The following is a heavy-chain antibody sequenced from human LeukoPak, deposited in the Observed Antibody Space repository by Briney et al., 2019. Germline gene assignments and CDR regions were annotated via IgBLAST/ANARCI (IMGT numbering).Heavy chain of an antibody. CDR2: INHSGST. V-gene: IGHV4-34*01. Sequence: PSETLSLTCTVSGGSISSYYWSWIRQPPGKGLEWIGEINHSGSTNYNPSLKSRVTISVDTSKNQFSLKLSSVTAADTAVYYCAREGGYCSGGSCYPPALDYWGQGTLVTVSS. CDR3: AREGGYCSGGSCYPPALDY. J-gene: IGHJ4*02. CDR1: GGSISSYY. D-gene: IGHD2-15*01.